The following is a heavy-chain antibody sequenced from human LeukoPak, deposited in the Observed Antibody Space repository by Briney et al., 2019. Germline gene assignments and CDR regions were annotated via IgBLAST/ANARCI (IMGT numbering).Heavy chain of an antibody. CDR2: ISDNGGST. J-gene: IGHJ4*02. CDR1: GITLNNYG. CDR3: AKRGVVIRVILVGFHKEAYES. D-gene: IGHD3/OR15-3a*01. Sequence: GGSLRLSCAVSGITLNNYGMTWVRQAPGKGLEWVAGISDNGGSTKYADSVKGRFTISRDNPKNTLYLQMNSLRAEDTAVYFCAKRGVVIRVILVGFHKEAYESWGQGALVTVSS. V-gene: IGHV3-23*01.